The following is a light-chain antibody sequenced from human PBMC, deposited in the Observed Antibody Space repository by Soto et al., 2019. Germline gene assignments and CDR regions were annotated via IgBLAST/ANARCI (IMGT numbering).Light chain of an antibody. J-gene: IGKJ3*01. CDR2: ATA. CDR3: QPYGTSPFT. CDR1: QTVNRAY. Sequence: EIVLTQSPGTLSLSPGERATLSCRASQTVNRAYLAWFQQKPGQAPRLLIFATAGRAAGIPDRFSGDGSGTDVTLTISRLEPEDFAVYDCQPYGTSPFTFGPGTRVEI. V-gene: IGKV3-20*01.